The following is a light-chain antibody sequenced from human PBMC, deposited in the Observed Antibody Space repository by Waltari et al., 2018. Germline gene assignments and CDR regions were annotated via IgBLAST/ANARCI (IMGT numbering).Light chain of an antibody. CDR2: WAS. J-gene: IGKJ3*01. CDR1: QSVLYSSNNKNY. CDR3: QQYYSTPFT. Sequence: DIVMTQSPDSLAVSLGERATINCKSSQSVLYSSNNKNYLAWVQQKPGQPPKLPIYWASTRQSGVPDRFSGSGSGTDFTLTISSLQAADVAVYYCQQYYSTPFTFGPGTKVDIK. V-gene: IGKV4-1*01.